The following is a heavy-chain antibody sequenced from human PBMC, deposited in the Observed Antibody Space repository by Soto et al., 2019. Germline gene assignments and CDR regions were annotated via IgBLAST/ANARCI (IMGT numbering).Heavy chain of an antibody. V-gene: IGHV1-69*01. D-gene: IGHD3-10*01. CDR2: IIPIFGTA. Sequence: QVQLVQSGAEVKKPGSSVKVSCKASGGTFSSYAISWVRQAPGQGLEWMGGIIPIFGTANYAQKFQGRVTITADESTSPAYMELSSLRSEDTAVYYCARDNLHYYGSGSYYNAAGYWGQGTLVTVSS. CDR1: GGTFSSYA. J-gene: IGHJ4*02. CDR3: ARDNLHYYGSGSYYNAAGY.